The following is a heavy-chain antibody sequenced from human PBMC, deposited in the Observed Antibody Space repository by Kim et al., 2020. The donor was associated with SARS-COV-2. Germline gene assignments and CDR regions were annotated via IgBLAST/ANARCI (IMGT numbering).Heavy chain of an antibody. Sequence: GGSLRLSCAVSGFSLDTYAMSWVRLAPGKGLEWVSSISSGGDSTVYADSVKGRFTFSRDISKNTLYLQMSTLRADDAAVYFCATGSRGNDGLNYYYGFDVWGQGTTVAVSS. CDR2: ISSGGDST. D-gene: IGHD1-1*01. J-gene: IGHJ6*02. CDR1: GFSLDTYA. CDR3: ATGSRGNDGLNYYYGFDV. V-gene: IGHV3-23*01.